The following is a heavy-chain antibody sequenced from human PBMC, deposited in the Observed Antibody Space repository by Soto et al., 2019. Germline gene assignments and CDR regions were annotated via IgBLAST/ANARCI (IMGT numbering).Heavy chain of an antibody. J-gene: IGHJ4*02. V-gene: IGHV3-23*01. CDR2: ISGSGGST. D-gene: IGHD1-26*01. CDR1: GFTFSSYA. Sequence: GGSLRLSCAASGFTFSSYAMSWVRQAPGKGLEWVSAISGSGGSTYYADSVKGRFTISRDNSKNTLYLQMNSLRAEDTAVYYCAKKDGGGPIEYSGSRLFDYWGQGTLVTVSS. CDR3: AKKDGGGPIEYSGSRLFDY.